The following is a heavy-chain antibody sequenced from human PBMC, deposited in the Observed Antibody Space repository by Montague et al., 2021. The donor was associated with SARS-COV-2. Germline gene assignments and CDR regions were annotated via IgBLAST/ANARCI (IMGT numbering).Heavy chain of an antibody. Sequence: SETLSLTCAVSGGPITSYYWNWIRQPPGKGLEYIGYIYHSGSTTYNPSLKSRVSISVDTSKNQFSLKLRSVTAADTAVYYCARGLENYGSGSHHFAPWGQGTLVTVSS. CDR3: ARGLENYGSGSHHFAP. J-gene: IGHJ5*02. CDR2: IYHSGST. V-gene: IGHV4-59*01. D-gene: IGHD3-10*01. CDR1: GGPITSYY.